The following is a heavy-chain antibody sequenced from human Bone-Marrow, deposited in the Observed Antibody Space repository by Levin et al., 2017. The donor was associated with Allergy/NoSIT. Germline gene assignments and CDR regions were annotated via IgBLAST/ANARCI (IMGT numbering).Heavy chain of an antibody. CDR1: GYTFKEYY. J-gene: IGHJ4*02. Sequence: GGSLRLSCTTSGYTFKEYYVHWVRQAHGQGLEWVGWINPNNGDTSFAPRFKGRVTMTRDTSIKTVYMEMTGLASDDTAVYYCARDHGYYGSVYDFWGQGTLVTVSS. D-gene: IGHD3-10*01. V-gene: IGHV1-2*02. CDR3: ARDHGYYGSVYDF. CDR2: INPNNGDT.